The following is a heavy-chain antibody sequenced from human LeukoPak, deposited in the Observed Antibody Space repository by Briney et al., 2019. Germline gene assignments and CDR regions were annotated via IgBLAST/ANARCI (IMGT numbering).Heavy chain of an antibody. J-gene: IGHJ4*02. CDR2: INPNSGGT. Sequence: ASVKVSCKASGYTFTGYYMHWVRQAPGQGLEWMGWINPNSGGTNYAQKFQGRVTMTRDTSISTAYMELSRLRSDDTAVYYCARPTGVSVLRFLEWPPGYWGQGTLVTVSS. CDR3: ARPTGVSVLRFLEWPPGY. CDR1: GYTFTGYY. V-gene: IGHV1-2*02. D-gene: IGHD3-3*01.